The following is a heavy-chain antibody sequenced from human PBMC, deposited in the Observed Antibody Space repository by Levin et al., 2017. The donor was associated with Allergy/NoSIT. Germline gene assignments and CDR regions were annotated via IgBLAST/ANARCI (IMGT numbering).Heavy chain of an antibody. CDR2: ISHDGSNK. CDR3: AQGYSFGYYKDGIDA. Sequence: GGSLRLSCAASGFTFSSYGMDWVRQAPGKGLEWVAVISHDGSNKYYADSVKGRFSISRDNSRNAQYLQMNSLRAEDTAVYYCAQGYSFGYYKDGIDAWGQGTTVTVSS. J-gene: IGHJ6*02. D-gene: IGHD5-18*01. V-gene: IGHV3-30*18. CDR1: GFTFSSYG.